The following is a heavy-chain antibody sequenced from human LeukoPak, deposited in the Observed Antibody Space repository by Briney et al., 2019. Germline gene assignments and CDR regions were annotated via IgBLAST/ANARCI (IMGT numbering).Heavy chain of an antibody. CDR3: TRTYSSSSIDY. CDR2: IFYTGST. V-gene: IGHV4-59*01. J-gene: IGHJ4*02. CDR1: GGSISTYY. D-gene: IGHD6-6*01. Sequence: SEALSLTCTVSGGSISTYYWSWIRQPPGKGLEWLGYIFYTGSTNYNPSLKSRVTMSIDTSKNQFSLKLSSVTAADTAIYYCTRTYSSSSIDYWGQGALVTVSS.